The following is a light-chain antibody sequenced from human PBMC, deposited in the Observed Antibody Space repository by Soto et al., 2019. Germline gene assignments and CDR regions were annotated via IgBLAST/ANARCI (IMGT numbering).Light chain of an antibody. J-gene: IGLJ1*01. V-gene: IGLV1-36*01. CDR1: RSNIGNSA. CDR2: YDN. CDR3: AAWDDSVNGYV. Sequence: QSVLTQPPSVSKAPRRQVTISCSGSRSNIGNSAVNWYQQLPGKALDLLMVYDNLLPSGVSDRLSGSTSDTSASLAISGLQSEDEDDYYCAAWDDSVNGYVFGTGTKVTVL.